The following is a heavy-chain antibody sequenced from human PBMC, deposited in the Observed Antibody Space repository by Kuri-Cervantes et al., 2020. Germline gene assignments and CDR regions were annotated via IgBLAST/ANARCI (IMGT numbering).Heavy chain of an antibody. Sequence: GESLKISCAASGFTFSSYGMHWVRQAPGKGLEWVAVIWYDGSNKYYADSVKGRFTISRDNSKNTLYLQMNSPRAEDTAVYYCVRGGAAHALQHWGQGTLVTVSS. V-gene: IGHV3-33*01. D-gene: IGHD2-15*01. J-gene: IGHJ1*01. CDR2: IWYDGSNK. CDR1: GFTFSSYG. CDR3: VRGGAAHALQH.